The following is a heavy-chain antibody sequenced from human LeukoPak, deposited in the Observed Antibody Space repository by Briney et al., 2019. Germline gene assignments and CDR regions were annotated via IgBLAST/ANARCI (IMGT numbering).Heavy chain of an antibody. J-gene: IGHJ4*02. CDR1: GFTFSSYW. CDR3: ARVGKTVLRYVDWLPDYFDY. CDR2: IKQDGSEN. Sequence: GGSLRLSCAASGFTFSSYWMTWVRQAPGKGLEWVANIKQDGSENYYVDSVKGRFTISRDNAKNSLCLQMNYLRADDTAVYYCARVGKTVLRYVDWLPDYFDYWGQGTLVTVSS. V-gene: IGHV3-7*04. D-gene: IGHD3-9*01.